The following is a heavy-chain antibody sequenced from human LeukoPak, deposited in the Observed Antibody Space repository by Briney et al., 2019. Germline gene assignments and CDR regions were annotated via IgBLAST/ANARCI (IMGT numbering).Heavy chain of an antibody. J-gene: IGHJ4*02. D-gene: IGHD5-18*01. CDR3: ARDRSYGSFDY. CDR1: GFNLDGHG. V-gene: IGHV3-20*01. CDR2: INWNGGST. Sequence: GGSLRLSCAASGFNLDGHGMNWVRQAPGKGLGWVSGINWNGGSTFYEDSVKGRFTISRDNAKNARFLQMNSLTAEDTALYHCARDRSYGSFDYWGQGTLVTVSS.